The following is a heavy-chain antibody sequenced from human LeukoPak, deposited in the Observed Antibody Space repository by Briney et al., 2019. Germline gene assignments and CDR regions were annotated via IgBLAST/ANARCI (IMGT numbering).Heavy chain of an antibody. CDR3: ARDVVPYCSGGSCYGWFDP. D-gene: IGHD2-15*01. CDR2: ISAYNGNT. J-gene: IGHJ5*02. Sequence: GASVKVSCKASGYTFTSYGISWVRLAPGQGLEWMGWISAYNGNTNYAQKLQGRVTMTTDTSTSTAYMELRSLRSDDTAVYYCARDVVPYCSGGSCYGWFDPWGQGTLVTVSS. V-gene: IGHV1-18*01. CDR1: GYTFTSYG.